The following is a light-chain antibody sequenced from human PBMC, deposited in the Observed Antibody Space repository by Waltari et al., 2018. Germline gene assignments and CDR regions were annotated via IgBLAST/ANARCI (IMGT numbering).Light chain of an antibody. CDR2: AAS. CDR3: QQYYSTPKYT. CDR1: QGISNS. J-gene: IGKJ2*01. Sequence: DIQMTQSPSSLSASVGDRVTITCRASQGISNSLAWYQQKPGKAPELLLYAASRLESGVPSRFSGSGSGTDYTLTISSLQPEDFATYYCQQYYSTPKYTFGQGTKLEIK. V-gene: IGKV1-NL1*01.